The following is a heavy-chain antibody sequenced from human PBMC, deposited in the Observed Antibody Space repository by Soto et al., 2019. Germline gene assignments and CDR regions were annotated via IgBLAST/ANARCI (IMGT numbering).Heavy chain of an antibody. V-gene: IGHV4-31*03. J-gene: IGHJ4*02. CDR1: GGSISSGGYY. CDR2: TYYSGGT. CDR3: ARDHPYYDFCSGTTPRYFDY. Sequence: QVQLQESGPGLVKPSQTLSLTCTVSGGSISSGGYYWSWIHQHPGKGLEWIGYTYYSGGTYYNPSLKSRVTISVNTSKNQFSLKLSSGTAADTTVNYCARDHPYYDFCSGTTPRYFDYWGQGTLVTVSS. D-gene: IGHD3-3*01.